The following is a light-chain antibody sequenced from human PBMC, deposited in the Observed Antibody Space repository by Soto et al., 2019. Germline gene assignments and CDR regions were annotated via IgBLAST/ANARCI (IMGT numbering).Light chain of an antibody. J-gene: IGKJ5*01. CDR1: QIIRNF. CDR2: ATS. Sequence: DIQMTQSPSSLSSSVGDRVTITCRASQIIRNFLNWYQYKPGTAPKLLIHATSKFQSGVPSRFSGNGSGTDLALTIRSMQPEAFATYYCQQSYKTPTLTFGRGTRVEFK. V-gene: IGKV1-39*01. CDR3: QQSYKTPTLT.